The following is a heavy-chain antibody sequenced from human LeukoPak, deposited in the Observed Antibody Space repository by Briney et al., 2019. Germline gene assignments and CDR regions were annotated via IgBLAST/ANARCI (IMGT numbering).Heavy chain of an antibody. CDR2: IRYDGSNK. D-gene: IGHD2-8*01. CDR1: GFTFSSYG. CDR3: ARGHCTSGVCYDY. V-gene: IGHV3-30*02. Sequence: QPGGSLRLSCAASGFTFSSYGMHWVRQAPGKGLEWVAFIRYDGSNKYYADSVKGRFTISRDNSKNTLYLQMNSLRAEDTAVYYCARGHCTSGVCYDYWGQGTLVTVSS. J-gene: IGHJ4*02.